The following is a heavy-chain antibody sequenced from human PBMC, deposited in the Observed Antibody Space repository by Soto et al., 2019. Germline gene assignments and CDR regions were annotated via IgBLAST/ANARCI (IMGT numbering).Heavy chain of an antibody. V-gene: IGHV1-18*01. CDR1: GYTFTSYA. J-gene: IGHJ4*02. D-gene: IGHD3-10*01. CDR3: ARGHPSNDYGSGGSFDT. Sequence: QVHLVQSGTEVKKPGTSMKVSCRASGYTFTSYAINWVRQAPGQGLEWVGRIIAYNGNTHSAQKLQGRVTMTIDTSTSTAYMELRSLRSDDTAVYYCARGHPSNDYGSGGSFDTWGQGTLLTVSA. CDR2: IIAYNGNT.